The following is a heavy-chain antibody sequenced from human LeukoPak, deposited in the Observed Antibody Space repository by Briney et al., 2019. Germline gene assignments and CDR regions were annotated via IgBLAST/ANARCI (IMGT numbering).Heavy chain of an antibody. Sequence: PSETLSLTCAVYGGSFSGYYWSWIRQPPGKGLEWIGEINHSGSTNYNPSLKSRVTISVDTSKNQFSLKLSSVTAADTAVYYCASRAGIVVAGRCYYGMDVWGQGTTVTVSS. CDR1: GGSFSGYY. J-gene: IGHJ6*02. V-gene: IGHV4-34*01. D-gene: IGHD6-19*01. CDR2: INHSGST. CDR3: ASRAGIVVAGRCYYGMDV.